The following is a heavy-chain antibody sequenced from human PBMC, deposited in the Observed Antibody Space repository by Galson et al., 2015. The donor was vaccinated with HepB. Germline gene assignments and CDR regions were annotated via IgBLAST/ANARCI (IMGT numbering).Heavy chain of an antibody. Sequence: SLRLSCAASGFTLSSYAMSWVRQAPGKGLEWVSVISGGGGSAHYADSVEGRFTISGDNSKNTLYLQMNSLRDEDTAVYYCAKLSYTWYLGYFQHWGQGTLVTVSS. D-gene: IGHD6-13*01. CDR3: AKLSYTWYLGYFQH. CDR1: GFTLSSYA. CDR2: ISGGGGSA. J-gene: IGHJ1*01. V-gene: IGHV3-23*01.